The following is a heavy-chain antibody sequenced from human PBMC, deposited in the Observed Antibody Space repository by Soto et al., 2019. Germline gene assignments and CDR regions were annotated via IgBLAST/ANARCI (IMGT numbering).Heavy chain of an antibody. CDR1: GGSFSGYY. Sequence: QVQLQQWGAGLLKPSETLSLTCAVYGGSFSGYYWSWIRQPPGKGLEWVGEINHSGSTNYNPSLKSRVTISVDTSKNQFSLKLSSVTAADTAVYYCARGGEPRRKVDYWGQGTLVTVSS. CDR2: INHSGST. CDR3: ARGGEPRRKVDY. D-gene: IGHD3-10*01. V-gene: IGHV4-34*01. J-gene: IGHJ4*02.